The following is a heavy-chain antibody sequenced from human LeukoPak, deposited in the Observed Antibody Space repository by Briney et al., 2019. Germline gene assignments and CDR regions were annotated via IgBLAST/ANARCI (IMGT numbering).Heavy chain of an antibody. CDR1: GFTFSSYG. D-gene: IGHD3-22*01. J-gene: IGHJ3*02. CDR2: ISYDGSNK. V-gene: IGHV3-30*18. Sequence: GGSLRLSCVASGFTFSSYGMHWVRQAPGKGLEWVAVISYDGSNKYYADSVKGRFTISRDNSKNTLYLQMNSLRAEDTAVYYCAKIADDSSGYEDAFDIWGQGTMVTVSS. CDR3: AKIADDSSGYEDAFDI.